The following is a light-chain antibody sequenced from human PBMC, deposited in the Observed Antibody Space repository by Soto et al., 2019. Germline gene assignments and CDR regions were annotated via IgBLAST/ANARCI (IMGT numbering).Light chain of an antibody. CDR1: SSDVGSYNL. CDR3: CSYAGSSTWV. V-gene: IGLV2-23*01. Sequence: QSALTQPASVSGSPGQSITISCTGTSSDVGSYNLVSWYQQHPGKAPKLMIYEGSNRPSGVSDRFSGSNSGNTASLTISGLQAEDEADYYCCSYAGSSTWVFGGGTRSPS. CDR2: EGS. J-gene: IGLJ3*02.